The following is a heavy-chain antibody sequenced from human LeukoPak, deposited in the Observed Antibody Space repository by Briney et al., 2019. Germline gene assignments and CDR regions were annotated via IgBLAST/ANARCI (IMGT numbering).Heavy chain of an antibody. D-gene: IGHD3-16*02. CDR1: GDSISSNNYD. CDR2: IYYTGAT. CDR3: ARHAVFGGFLVPLHY. V-gene: IGHV4-39*01. Sequence: SETLSLTCTVSGDSISSNNYDWAWIRQPPGKGLEWMGSIYYTGATNYNPSLKSRVTISVDTSKNQFSLKLSSVTAADTAVYYCARHAVFGGFLVPLHYWGQGILVTVSS. J-gene: IGHJ4*02.